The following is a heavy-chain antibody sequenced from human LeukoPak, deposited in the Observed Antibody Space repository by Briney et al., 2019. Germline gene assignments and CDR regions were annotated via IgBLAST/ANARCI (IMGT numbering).Heavy chain of an antibody. CDR1: GFTFTNYA. CDR2: ISTSGGIT. CDR3: AKGEYYYDSSGPRDY. D-gene: IGHD3-22*01. J-gene: IGHJ4*02. V-gene: IGHV3-23*01. Sequence: PGGSLRLSCAASGFTFTNYAMNWVRQAPGKGLEWVSAISTSGGITYYADSVKGRFTISRDNSKNTLYLQMNSLRADDTAVYYCAKGEYYYDSSGPRDYWGQGTLVTVSS.